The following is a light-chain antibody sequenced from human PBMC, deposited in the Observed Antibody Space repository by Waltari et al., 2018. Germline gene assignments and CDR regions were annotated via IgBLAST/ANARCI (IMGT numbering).Light chain of an antibody. J-gene: IGKJ1*01. CDR2: GAS. CDR1: QIVSRT. CDR3: QHYVSLPAT. V-gene: IGKV3-20*01. Sequence: EIVLTQSPGTLFLSPGEGATLSCRASQIVSRTLAWYQQKPGQAPRLLIYGASSRATGIPDRFSGRGSGTDFSLTISRLEPDDSAVYFCQHYVSLPATFGQGTKVEIK.